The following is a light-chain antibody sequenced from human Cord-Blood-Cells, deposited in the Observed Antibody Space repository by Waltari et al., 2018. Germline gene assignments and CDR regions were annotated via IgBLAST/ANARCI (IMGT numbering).Light chain of an antibody. CDR2: GAS. J-gene: IGKJ1*01. Sequence: EIVMTQSPATLSVYPGERAPLSCRASQSVSSNLAWYQQKPGQAPRLLIYGASTRATGIPARFSGSGSGTEFTLTISSLQSEDFAVYYCQQYNNWWTFGQGTKVEIK. V-gene: IGKV3-15*01. CDR3: QQYNNWWT. CDR1: QSVSSN.